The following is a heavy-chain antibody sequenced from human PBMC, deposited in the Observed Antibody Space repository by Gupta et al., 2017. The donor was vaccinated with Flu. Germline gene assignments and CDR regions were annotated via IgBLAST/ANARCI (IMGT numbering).Heavy chain of an antibody. CDR1: RFTSRFTFSSYV. V-gene: IGHV3-23*01. Sequence: EVQLLESGGGLVQPGGSLRLSCVASRFTSRFTFSSYVMAWVRQAPGKGLEWVSGISASGNSAYYADSVNGRFTISRDNSQSTLYLQLNSLRVEDTAVYYCAKPFSMGTYGGFDSWGQGILVTVSS. D-gene: IGHD1-14*01. J-gene: IGHJ4*02. CDR3: AKPFSMGTYGGFDS. CDR2: ISASGNSA.